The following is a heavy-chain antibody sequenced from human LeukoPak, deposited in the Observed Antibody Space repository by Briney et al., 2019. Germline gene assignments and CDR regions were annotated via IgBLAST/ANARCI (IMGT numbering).Heavy chain of an antibody. J-gene: IGHJ5*02. Sequence: SVKVSCKASGGTFSSYAISWVRQAPGQGLEWMGGIIPIFGTANYARKFQGRVTITADESTSTAYMELSSLRSEDTAVYYCARSISSIAAHSFDPWGQGTLVTVSS. CDR1: GGTFSSYA. CDR3: ARSISSIAAHSFDP. CDR2: IIPIFGTA. V-gene: IGHV1-69*13. D-gene: IGHD6-6*01.